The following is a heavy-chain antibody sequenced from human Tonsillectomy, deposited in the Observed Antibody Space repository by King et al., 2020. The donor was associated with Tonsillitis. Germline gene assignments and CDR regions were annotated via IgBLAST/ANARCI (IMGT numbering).Heavy chain of an antibody. Sequence: VQLVESGGGVVQPGGSLRLSCAASGFNFNSYGMHWVRQAPGKGLEWVTCIGYDGSDKNYADSVKGRFTISRDNSKNTLFLQMNSLRAEDTAVYYCAKDKFLAGIAVTGSDWFDTWGQGTLVTVSS. D-gene: IGHD6-19*01. V-gene: IGHV3-30*02. CDR1: GFNFNSYG. J-gene: IGHJ5*02. CDR3: AKDKFLAGIAVTGSDWFDT. CDR2: IGYDGSDK.